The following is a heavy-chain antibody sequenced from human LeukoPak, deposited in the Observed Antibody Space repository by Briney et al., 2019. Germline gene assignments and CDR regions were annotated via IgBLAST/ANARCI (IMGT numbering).Heavy chain of an antibody. V-gene: IGHV3-23*01. Sequence: GGSLRLSCAASGFTFSSYSMNWVRQAPGKGLEWVSAISGSGGSTYYADSVKGRFTISRDNSKNTLYLQMNSLRAEDTAVYYCAKVDNYYGSGSYSYWGQGTLVTVSS. CDR1: GFTFSSYS. D-gene: IGHD3-10*01. CDR3: AKVDNYYGSGSYSY. J-gene: IGHJ4*02. CDR2: ISGSGGST.